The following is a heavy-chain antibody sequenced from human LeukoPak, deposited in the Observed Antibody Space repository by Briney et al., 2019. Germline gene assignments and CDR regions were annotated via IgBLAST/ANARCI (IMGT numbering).Heavy chain of an antibody. CDR1: GYTFTSYD. Sequence: ASVKVSCKASGYTFTSYDINWVRQATGQGLEWMGWMNPNSGNTGYAQKFQGRVTMTRNTSISTAYMELSSLRSKDTAVYYCARGVRYHSSGYPYYFDYWGQGTLVTVSS. J-gene: IGHJ4*02. CDR3: ARGVRYHSSGYPYYFDY. CDR2: MNPNSGNT. D-gene: IGHD3-22*01. V-gene: IGHV1-8*01.